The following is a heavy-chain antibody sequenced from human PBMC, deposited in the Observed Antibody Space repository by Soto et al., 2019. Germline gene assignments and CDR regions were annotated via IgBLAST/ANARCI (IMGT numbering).Heavy chain of an antibody. Sequence: GESLKISCKGFDYTFAAYWLGWVRQMPGRGLEWIGVINPRDSDVKYSPPFEGQVTISAEKSINTAFLQWRSLKASDTAMCYWARPDYTRDVWYHTFDIWGQGTMVKVSS. D-gene: IGHD3-3*01. CDR3: ARPDYTRDVWYHTFDI. CDR2: INPRDSDV. V-gene: IGHV5-51*01. J-gene: IGHJ3*02. CDR1: DYTFAAYW.